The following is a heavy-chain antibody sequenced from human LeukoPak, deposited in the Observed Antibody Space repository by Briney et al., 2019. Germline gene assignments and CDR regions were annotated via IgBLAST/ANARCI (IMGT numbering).Heavy chain of an antibody. J-gene: IGHJ4*02. CDR2: INPNSGGT. CDR1: GYTFTGYY. D-gene: IGHD3-22*01. V-gene: IGHV1-2*02. CDR3: ARDNRRYYDSSGNGGFDY. Sequence: ASVKVSCKASGYTFTGYYMHWVRQAPGQGLEWMGWINPNSGGTNYAQKFQGRVTMTRDTSISTAYMEPSRLRSDDTAVYYCARDNRRYYDSSGNGGFDYWGQGTLVTVSS.